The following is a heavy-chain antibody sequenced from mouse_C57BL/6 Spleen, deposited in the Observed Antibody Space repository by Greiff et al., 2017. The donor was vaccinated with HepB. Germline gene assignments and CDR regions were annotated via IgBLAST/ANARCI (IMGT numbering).Heavy chain of an antibody. CDR3: ARFDYDKVYYAMDY. CDR1: GYTFTSYW. Sequence: VQLQQPGAELVRPGSSVKLSCKASGYTFTSYWMHWVKQRPIQGLEWIGNIDPSDSETHYNQKFKDKATLTVDKSSSTAYMQLSSLTSEDSAVYYCARFDYDKVYYAMDYWGQGTSVTVSS. CDR2: IDPSDSET. D-gene: IGHD2-4*01. J-gene: IGHJ4*01. V-gene: IGHV1-52*01.